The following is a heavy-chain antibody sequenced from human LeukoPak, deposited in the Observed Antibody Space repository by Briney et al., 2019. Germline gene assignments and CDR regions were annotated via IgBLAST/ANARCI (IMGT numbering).Heavy chain of an antibody. CDR3: ARGGFGSSSWYQDDAFDI. Sequence: SQTLSLTCTVSGGSISSGSYYWSWIRQPAGKGLEWIGRIYTSGSTNYNPSLKSRVTISVDTSKNQFSLKLSSVTAADTAVYYCARGGFGSSSWYQDDAFDIWGQGTMVTVSS. CDR1: GGSISSGSYY. J-gene: IGHJ3*02. V-gene: IGHV4-61*02. D-gene: IGHD6-13*01. CDR2: IYTSGST.